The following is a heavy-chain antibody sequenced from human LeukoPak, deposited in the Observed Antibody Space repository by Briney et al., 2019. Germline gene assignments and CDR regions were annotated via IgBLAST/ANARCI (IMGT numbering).Heavy chain of an antibody. J-gene: IGHJ4*02. D-gene: IGHD1-26*01. CDR1: GFTFSSYA. V-gene: IGHV3-30*04. CDR3: ARINSGSRKNLDY. Sequence: GGSLRLSCAASGFTFSSYAMHWVRQAPGKGLEWVAVISYDGSNKYYADSVKGRFTISRDNSKNTLYLQMNSLRAEDTAVYYCARINSGSRKNLDYWGQGTLVTVSS. CDR2: ISYDGSNK.